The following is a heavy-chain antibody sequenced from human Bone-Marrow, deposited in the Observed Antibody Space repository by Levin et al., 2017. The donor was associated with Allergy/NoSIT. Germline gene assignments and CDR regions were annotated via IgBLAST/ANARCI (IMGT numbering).Heavy chain of an antibody. V-gene: IGHV1-18*01. CDR3: ARGAGGFSAFDI. CDR2: ISPYNGNT. Sequence: GESLKISCKASGYTFTSYGINWVRQAPGQGLEWMGWISPYNGNTNYAQKLQGRVTMTTDTSTSTAYMELRSLRSDDTAVYYCARGAGGFSAFDIWGQGTTVTVSS. J-gene: IGHJ3*02. CDR1: GYTFTSYG. D-gene: IGHD6-25*01.